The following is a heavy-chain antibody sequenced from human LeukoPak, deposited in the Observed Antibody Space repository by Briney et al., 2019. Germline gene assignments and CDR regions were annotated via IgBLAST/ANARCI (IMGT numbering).Heavy chain of an antibody. Sequence: GGSLRLSCAASGLPFSYYAMTWVRHAPGKGLEGVSSIIGDSGATSYAHSVKRLFTVYRDNSINTLYLQMNSLRAGDTAVYYCAKHPNGDYVGAFDSWGQGTLVTVSS. CDR3: AKHPNGDYVGAFDS. J-gene: IGHJ3*01. D-gene: IGHD4-17*01. CDR1: GLPFSYYA. CDR2: IIGDSGAT. V-gene: IGHV3-23*01.